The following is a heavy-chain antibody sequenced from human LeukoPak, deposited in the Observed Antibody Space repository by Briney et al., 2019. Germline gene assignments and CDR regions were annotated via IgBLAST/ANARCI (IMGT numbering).Heavy chain of an antibody. D-gene: IGHD6-13*01. Sequence: SETLSLTCTVSGYSISSGYYWGWIRQPPGKGLEWIATIYHSESPYYNPSLKSRVTISVDTSKNQFSLKLRSLTAADTAVYYCARVYTGSSWDYYYYMDVWSKGATVTVSS. V-gene: IGHV4-38-2*02. CDR2: IYHSESP. CDR3: ARVYTGSSWDYYYYMDV. CDR1: GYSISSGYY. J-gene: IGHJ6*03.